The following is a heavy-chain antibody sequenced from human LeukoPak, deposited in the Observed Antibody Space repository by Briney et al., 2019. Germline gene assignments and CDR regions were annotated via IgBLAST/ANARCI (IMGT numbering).Heavy chain of an antibody. CDR3: ARENYGDYGVHYYYYYMDV. CDR2: INTNTGNP. V-gene: IGHV7-4-1*02. Sequence: ASVKVSCKASGYTFTSYAMNWVRQAPGQGLEWMGWINTNTGNPTYAQGFTGRFVFSLDTSVSTAYLQISSLKAEDTAVYYCARENYGDYGVHYYYYYMDVWGKGTTVTVSS. CDR1: GYTFTSYA. J-gene: IGHJ6*03. D-gene: IGHD4-17*01.